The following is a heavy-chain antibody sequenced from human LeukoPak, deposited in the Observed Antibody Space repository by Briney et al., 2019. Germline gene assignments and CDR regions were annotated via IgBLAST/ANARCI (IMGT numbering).Heavy chain of an antibody. D-gene: IGHD6-13*01. J-gene: IGHJ5*02. CDR3: ARGLKNSSSWYRT. CDR2: INHGRST. V-gene: IGHV4-34*01. Sequence: GSLRLSCAASGFTFSNYAMPWARQPRGKGLGWIGEINHGRSTKYNPSLKSRVTISVDTSKTQSSLKLSSVTAADTAVYYCARGLKNSSSWYRTWGQGTLVTVSS. CDR1: GFTFSNYA.